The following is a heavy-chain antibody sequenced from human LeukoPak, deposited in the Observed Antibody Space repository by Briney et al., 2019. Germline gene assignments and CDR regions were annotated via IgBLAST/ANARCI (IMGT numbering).Heavy chain of an antibody. V-gene: IGHV4-31*03. CDR1: GGSGGFY. CDR3: AKTAGLTTQEQYFDY. D-gene: IGHD4-11*01. CDR2: IHYSGST. J-gene: IGHJ4*02. Sequence: SQTLSLTCTVFGGSGGFYWSWIRQHPGKGLEWIGFIHYSGSTFYNPSLKSRVAISIDTSESQFSLILNSVTAADTAVYYCAKTAGLTTQEQYFDYWGQGTLVTVSS.